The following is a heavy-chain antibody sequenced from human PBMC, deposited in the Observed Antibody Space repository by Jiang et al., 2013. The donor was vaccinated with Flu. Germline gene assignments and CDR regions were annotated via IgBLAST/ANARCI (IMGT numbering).Heavy chain of an antibody. Sequence: VQLVESGGGLVQPGGSLTLSCEASGFIFSSRAMNWVRQVPGKGLEWVSLIDGRSGTTYADSVRGRFIISRDNSKNTLYLQMNSLTVEDTAVYFCVKGSEYYDSRGDWFDTWGQGALVTVSS. CDR3: VKGSEYYDSRGDWFDT. CDR2: IDGRSGTT. CDR1: GFIFSSRA. D-gene: IGHD3-16*01. V-gene: IGHV3-23*04. J-gene: IGHJ5*02.